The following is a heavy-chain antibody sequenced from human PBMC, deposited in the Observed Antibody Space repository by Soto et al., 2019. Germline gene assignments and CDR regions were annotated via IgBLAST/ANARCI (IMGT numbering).Heavy chain of an antibody. J-gene: IGHJ4*02. D-gene: IGHD3-22*01. CDR2: IGTAGDT. V-gene: IGHV3-13*04. CDR3: ARRYYDSSGVDY. CDR1: GFTFSSYD. Sequence: HPGGSLRLSCAASGFTFSSYDMHWVRQPTGKGLEWVSAIGTAGDTYYPGSVKGRFTISRENAKNSLYLQMNSLRAGDTAVYYCARRYYDSSGVDYWGQGTLVTVSS.